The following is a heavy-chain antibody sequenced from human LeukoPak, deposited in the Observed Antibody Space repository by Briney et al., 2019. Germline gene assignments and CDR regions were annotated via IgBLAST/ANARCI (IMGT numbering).Heavy chain of an antibody. CDR2: ISGSGGST. J-gene: IGHJ5*02. D-gene: IGHD3-16*02. V-gene: IGHV3-23*01. CDR3: ARDYVWGSYRPNWFDP. Sequence: GGSLRLSCAASGFTFSSYAMSWVRQAPGKGLEWVSAISGSGGSTYYADSVKGRFTISRDNSKNTLYLQMNSLRAEDTAVYYCARDYVWGSYRPNWFDPWGQGTLVTVSS. CDR1: GFTFSSYA.